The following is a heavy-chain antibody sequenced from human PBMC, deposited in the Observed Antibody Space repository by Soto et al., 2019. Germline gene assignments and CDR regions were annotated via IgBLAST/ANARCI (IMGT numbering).Heavy chain of an antibody. CDR1: GGSISSGGYS. V-gene: IGHV4-30-2*01. D-gene: IGHD2-2*01. CDR3: AKLAGYCSGTSYCGHYAMDV. CDR2: IYHSGST. J-gene: IGHJ6*02. Sequence: SETLSLTCAVSGGSISSGGYSWSWIRQPPGKGLEWIGYIYHSGSTYYNPSLKSRVTISVDRSKNQFSLKLSSVTAADTAVYYCAKLAGYCSGTSYCGHYAMDVWGQGTTVTVSS.